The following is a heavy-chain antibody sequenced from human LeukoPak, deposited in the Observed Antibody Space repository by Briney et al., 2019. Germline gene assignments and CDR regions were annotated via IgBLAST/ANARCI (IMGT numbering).Heavy chain of an antibody. Sequence: GSSVKVSCKASGGTFSSYAISWVRQAPGQGLEWMGGIIPNSGGTNYAQKFQGRVTMTRDTSISTAYMELSSLRAGDTAVYYCARGPGYDILTGYPYWYFDLWGRGTLVTVSS. D-gene: IGHD3-9*01. CDR2: IIPNSGGT. J-gene: IGHJ2*01. CDR3: ARGPGYDILTGYPYWYFDL. CDR1: GGTFSSYA. V-gene: IGHV1-2*02.